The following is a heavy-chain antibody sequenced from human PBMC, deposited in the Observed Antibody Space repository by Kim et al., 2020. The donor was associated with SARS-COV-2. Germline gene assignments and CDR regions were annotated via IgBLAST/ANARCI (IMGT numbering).Heavy chain of an antibody. V-gene: IGHV3-21*04. CDR3: ARVPGQIRGANFDY. CDR1: GFNFDNYD. CDR2: ISSTRVFI. D-gene: IGHD3-10*01. Sequence: GGSLRLSCAASGFNFDNYDMNWIRQAPGKGLEWVASISSTRVFIYYAASMKDRFTISRDNAKNSLFLQMDNLRVEDTAIYYCARVPGQIRGANFDYWGQGPPVTVSS. J-gene: IGHJ4*02.